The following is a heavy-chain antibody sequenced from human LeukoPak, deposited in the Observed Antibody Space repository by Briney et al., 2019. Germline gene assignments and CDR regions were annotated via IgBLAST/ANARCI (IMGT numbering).Heavy chain of an antibody. D-gene: IGHD5-12*01. CDR2: INPSGGST. Sequence: ASVKVSCKXSGYTFTSYYMHWVRQAPGQGLEWMGIINPSGGSTSYAQKFQGRVTMTEDTSTDTAHLELSSLRSEDTAVYYCASSVDLVANYYFDHWGQGTLVTVSS. J-gene: IGHJ4*02. CDR3: ASSVDLVANYYFDH. CDR1: GYTFTSYY. V-gene: IGHV1-46*01.